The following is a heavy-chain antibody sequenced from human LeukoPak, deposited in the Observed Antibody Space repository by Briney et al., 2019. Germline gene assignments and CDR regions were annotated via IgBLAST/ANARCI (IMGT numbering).Heavy chain of an antibody. J-gene: IGHJ4*02. V-gene: IGHV1-3*03. Sequence: ASVKVSCKASGYTFTSYGISWVRQAPGQGREWMGWINAGNGNTKYSQEFQGRVTITRDTSASTAYMELSSLRSEDMAVYYCARESAGVYVPEYYFDYWGQGTLVTVSS. D-gene: IGHD2-8*01. CDR3: ARESAGVYVPEYYFDY. CDR2: INAGNGNT. CDR1: GYTFTSYG.